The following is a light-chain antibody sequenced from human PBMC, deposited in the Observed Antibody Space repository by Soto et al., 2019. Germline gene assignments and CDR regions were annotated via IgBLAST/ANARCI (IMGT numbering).Light chain of an antibody. J-gene: IGLJ2*01. CDR2: SSN. Sequence: QSVLTQPPSASGTPGQRVTISCSGSSSNIGSNTVNWYQQVPGTAPKLLIYSSNQRPSGVPDRFSGSKSGTSASLAIRGLQSEDEADYFCAAWYASLTGHVVFGGGTKLTVL. V-gene: IGLV1-44*01. CDR1: SSNIGSNT. CDR3: AAWYASLTGHVV.